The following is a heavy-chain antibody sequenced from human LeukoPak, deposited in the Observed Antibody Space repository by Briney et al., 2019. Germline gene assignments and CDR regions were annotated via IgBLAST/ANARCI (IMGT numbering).Heavy chain of an antibody. Sequence: GGSLRLSYATSGFTFSRFSMRWVRQAPGKGLEWVSSIYFTGNHISYADSVKGRFTISRDNANNSVYLQMNGLRAEDTAVYYCAREFSTVGNFDYWGQGTLVTVSS. J-gene: IGHJ4*02. D-gene: IGHD3-3*02. CDR2: IYFTGNHI. CDR1: GFTFSRFS. CDR3: AREFSTVGNFDY. V-gene: IGHV3-21*01.